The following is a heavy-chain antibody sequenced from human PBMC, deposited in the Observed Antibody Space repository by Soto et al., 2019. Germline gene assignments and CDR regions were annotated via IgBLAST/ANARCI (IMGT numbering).Heavy chain of an antibody. D-gene: IGHD6-19*01. V-gene: IGHV1-2*04. CDR2: INPNSGDT. CDR1: GYIFTGYY. CDR3: ATSRISIAVAGETQYYFDY. J-gene: IGHJ4*02. Sequence: ASVKVSCKASGYIFTGYYMHWVRQAPGQGLEWMGWINPNSGDTNYTQKFQGWVTMTRDTSISTAYMELSRLRSDDTAVYYCATSRISIAVAGETQYYFDYWGQGTPVTVSS.